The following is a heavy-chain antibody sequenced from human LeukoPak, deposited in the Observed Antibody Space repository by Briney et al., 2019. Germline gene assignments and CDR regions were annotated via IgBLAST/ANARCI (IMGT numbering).Heavy chain of an antibody. CDR1: GYTFTSHV. CDR3: ARSARHCNNGVCFTDYYIDL. J-gene: IGHJ6*03. Sequence: ASVKVSCKASGYTFTSHVINWVRQAPGQGLEWMGRINPNSGDPDYPQKFQGRVTMTRDTSISTAYMEMSSLTSDDTAVYYCARSARHCNNGVCFTDYYIDLWGKGTTVIVSS. V-gene: IGHV1-2*06. CDR2: INPNSGDP. D-gene: IGHD2-8*01.